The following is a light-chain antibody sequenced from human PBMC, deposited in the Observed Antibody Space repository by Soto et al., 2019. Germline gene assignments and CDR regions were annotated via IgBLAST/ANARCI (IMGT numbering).Light chain of an antibody. CDR3: CSYTSSNIYV. J-gene: IGLJ1*01. Sequence: QSALTQPASVSGSPGQSITISCIGTSSDIGGYNYVSWYQHHPGNAPKLMIYDVSNRPSGVSNRFSGSKSGNTASLTISGLQAEDEAEYYCCSYTSSNIYVFGTGTELTVL. CDR1: SSDIGGYNY. CDR2: DVS. V-gene: IGLV2-14*03.